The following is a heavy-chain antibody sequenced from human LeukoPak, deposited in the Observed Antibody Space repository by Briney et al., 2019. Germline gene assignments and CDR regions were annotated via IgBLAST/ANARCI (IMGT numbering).Heavy chain of an antibody. D-gene: IGHD1-1*01. CDR2: INPEETTV. V-gene: IGHV3-74*01. J-gene: IGHJ4*02. CDR3: VRGGLEPFDY. Sequence: GGSLRLSCAASGFIFSKYWMHWVRQAPGKGLVWVSRINPEETTVNYADSVRGRFTISRDNARNTLYLQMDSLRVEDVAVYYCVRGGLEPFDYWGRGTLVSVSS. CDR1: GFIFSKYW.